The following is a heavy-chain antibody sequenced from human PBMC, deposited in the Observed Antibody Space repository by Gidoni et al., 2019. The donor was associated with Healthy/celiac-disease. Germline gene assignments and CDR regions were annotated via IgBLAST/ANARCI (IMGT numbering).Heavy chain of an antibody. J-gene: IGHJ4*02. D-gene: IGHD3-3*01. CDR3: ARDPGRFWSRGFGY. CDR2: ISSSSSYI. CDR1: GFTFSSYS. V-gene: IGHV3-21*01. Sequence: EVQLVESGGGLVKPGGSLRLSCAASGFTFSSYSMNWVRQAPGKGLEWVSSISSSSSYIYYADSVKGRFTISRDNAKNSLYLQMNSLRAEDTAVYYCARDPGRFWSRGFGYWGQGTLVTVSS.